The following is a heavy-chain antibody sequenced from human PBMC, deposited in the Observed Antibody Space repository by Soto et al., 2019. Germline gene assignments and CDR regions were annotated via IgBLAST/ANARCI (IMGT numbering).Heavy chain of an antibody. CDR1: GGTFSSYA. V-gene: IGHV1-69*13. CDR3: ARGLTNSYGSSDAFDI. CDR2: IIPIFGTA. D-gene: IGHD5-18*01. J-gene: IGHJ3*02. Sequence: ASVKVSCKASGGTFSSYAISWVRQAPGQGLEWMGGIIPIFGTANYAQKFQGRVTITADESTSTAYMELSSLRSEDTAVYYCARGLTNSYGSSDAFDIWGQGTMVTVSS.